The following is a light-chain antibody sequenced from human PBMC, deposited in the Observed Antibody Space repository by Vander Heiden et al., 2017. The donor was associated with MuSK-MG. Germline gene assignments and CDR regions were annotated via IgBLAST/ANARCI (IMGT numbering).Light chain of an antibody. J-gene: IGKJ1*01. V-gene: IGKV3-20*01. CDR2: DAS. CDR3: QQYGPSPGT. CDR1: QSVSSSY. Sequence: EIVLTQSPDTLSLSPGERATLSCRASQSVSSSYLAWYQQKPGLAPRLLIFDASSRATGIPHRFSGGGSGTDFTLTISRLEPEDFAVYYCQQYGPSPGTFGQGTKVEI.